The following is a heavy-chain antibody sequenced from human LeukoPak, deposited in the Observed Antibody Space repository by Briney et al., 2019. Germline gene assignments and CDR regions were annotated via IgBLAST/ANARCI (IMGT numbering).Heavy chain of an antibody. CDR1: GYSISSGYY. CDR3: ARDCDFWSGYYGGGGDY. CDR2: IHTSGST. J-gene: IGHJ4*02. V-gene: IGHV4-38-2*02. D-gene: IGHD3-3*01. Sequence: SETLSLTCTVSGYSISSGYYWGWIRQPPGKGRGGIGRIHTSGSTYYNPSLKSRVTMSVDTSKNQFSLKLSSVTAADTAVYYCARDCDFWSGYYGGGGDYWGQGTLVTVSS.